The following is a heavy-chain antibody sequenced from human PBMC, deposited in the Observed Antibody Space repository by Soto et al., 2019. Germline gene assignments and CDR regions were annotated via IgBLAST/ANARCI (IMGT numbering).Heavy chain of an antibody. CDR2: FNHSGST. Sequence: QVQLQQWGAGLLKPSENLSLTCAVYGGSFSGNYWSRIRQPQGQGLEWIGEFNHSGSTNYNPSLKTRVTITVYPSKTHSSLKPSTVSPADTGVYYCGSLEGANLRVCYFDHWGQGTLVTVSS. CDR1: GGSFSGNY. V-gene: IGHV4-34*01. J-gene: IGHJ4*02. CDR3: GSLEGANLRVCYFDH.